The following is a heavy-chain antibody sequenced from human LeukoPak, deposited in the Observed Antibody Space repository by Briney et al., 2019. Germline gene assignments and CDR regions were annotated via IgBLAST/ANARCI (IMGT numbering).Heavy chain of an antibody. CDR1: GGSISSYY. J-gene: IGHJ4*02. CDR2: IYYSGST. V-gene: IGHV4-59*01. Sequence: SETLSLTCAVSGGSISSYYWSWIRQPPGKGLEWIGYIYYSGSTNYNPSLKGRVTISVDTSKNQFSLKLSSVTAADTAVYYCAIGTGATMKPYFDYWGQGTLVTVSS. D-gene: IGHD5-12*01. CDR3: AIGTGATMKPYFDY.